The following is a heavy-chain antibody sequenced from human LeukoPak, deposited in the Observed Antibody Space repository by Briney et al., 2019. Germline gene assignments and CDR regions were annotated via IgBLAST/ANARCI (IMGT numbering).Heavy chain of an antibody. Sequence: SVKVSCKASGGTFSSYTISWVRQAPGQGLEWMGRIIPILGIANYAQKFQGRVTITADKSTSTAYMELSSLRSEDTAVYYCASQDNYDLIDYWGQGTLVTASS. CDR2: IIPILGIA. V-gene: IGHV1-69*02. D-gene: IGHD3-22*01. CDR1: GGTFSSYT. CDR3: ASQDNYDLIDY. J-gene: IGHJ4*02.